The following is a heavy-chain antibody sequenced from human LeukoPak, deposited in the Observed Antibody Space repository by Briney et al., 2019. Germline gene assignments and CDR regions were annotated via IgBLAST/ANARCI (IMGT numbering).Heavy chain of an antibody. V-gene: IGHV3-21*01. CDR2: ISSSSSYI. CDR1: GFTFSSYS. D-gene: IGHD3-9*01. J-gene: IGHJ4*02. CDR3: AREGYDILTGDLDY. Sequence: GGSLRLSCAASGFTFSSYSMNWVRQAPGKGLEWVSSISSSSSYIYYADSVKGRFTISRDNAKYSLYLQMNSLRAEDTAVYYCAREGYDILTGDLDYWGQGTLVTVSS.